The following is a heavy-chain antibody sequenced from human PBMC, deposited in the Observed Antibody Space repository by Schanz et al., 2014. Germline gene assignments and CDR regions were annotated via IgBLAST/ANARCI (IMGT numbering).Heavy chain of an antibody. CDR1: GFSFSDYG. J-gene: IGHJ4*02. CDR2: ISYHGSER. D-gene: IGHD3-10*01. V-gene: IGHV3-30*18. Sequence: QVQLVESGGGMVQPGRSLRLSCAGSGFSFSDYGMHWVRQAPGRGLEWVAVISYHGSERYSADSVKGRFTISRDNSKNTLYLQMSSLRAEDTALYFCAKDRRDNYGSGTFYFEHWGQGTLVTVSS. CDR3: AKDRRDNYGSGTFYFEH.